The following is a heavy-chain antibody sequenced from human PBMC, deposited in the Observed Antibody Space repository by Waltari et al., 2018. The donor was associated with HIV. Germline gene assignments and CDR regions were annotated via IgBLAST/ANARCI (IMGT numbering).Heavy chain of an antibody. Sequence: QVQLQQWGAGLLKPSETLSLTCAVYGGSFSGYYWSWIRQPPGKGLEWIGEINHSGSTDYNPSLKSRVTISVDTSKNQFSLKLSSVTAADTAVYYCARGFTRSAIFGVVKVPEIWGQGTLVTVSS. CDR1: GGSFSGYY. V-gene: IGHV4-34*01. CDR3: ARGFTRSAIFGVVKVPEI. D-gene: IGHD3-3*01. CDR2: INHSGST. J-gene: IGHJ4*02.